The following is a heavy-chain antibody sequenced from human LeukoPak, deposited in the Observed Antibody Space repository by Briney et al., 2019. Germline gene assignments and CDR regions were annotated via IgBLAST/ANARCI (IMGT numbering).Heavy chain of an antibody. Sequence: ASVKVSCKASGYTFTGYYMHWVRQAPGQGLEWMGWINPNSGGTNYAQKFQGRVTMTRDTSISTAYMELSRLRSDDTAVYYCVRGHSSSSNYFDYWGQGSLVTVSS. CDR3: VRGHSSSSNYFDY. J-gene: IGHJ4*02. D-gene: IGHD6-6*01. CDR2: INPNSGGT. CDR1: GYTFTGYY. V-gene: IGHV1-2*02.